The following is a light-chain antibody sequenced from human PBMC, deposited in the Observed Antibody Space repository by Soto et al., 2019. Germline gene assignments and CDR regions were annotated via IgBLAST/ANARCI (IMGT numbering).Light chain of an antibody. CDR2: GAS. Sequence: ERVLTQSPATLSLSPGEGATLSCRASQSVSSTFLAWYQHKPGRPPRLLIYGASSRATDIPDRFSGGGSGTDFTLTIIRLEPEDFTVYYCQQYGSSPWTFGQGTKVDIK. CDR1: QSVSSTF. J-gene: IGKJ1*01. V-gene: IGKV3-20*01. CDR3: QQYGSSPWT.